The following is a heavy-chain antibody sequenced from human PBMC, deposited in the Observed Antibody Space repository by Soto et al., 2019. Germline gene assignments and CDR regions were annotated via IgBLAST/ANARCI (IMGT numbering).Heavy chain of an antibody. Sequence: QVHLVQSGAEVRKPGSSVKVSCKASGGTFSSNAITWVRQAPGQGPEWMGGIIPIFGTANYAQKFQGRVTITVDESTSTAYMELSSLRSDDTAVYYCARVGTSGTLYNWFDPWGQGTLVTVSS. V-gene: IGHV1-69*12. CDR3: ARVGTSGTLYNWFDP. CDR2: IIPIFGTA. D-gene: IGHD2-15*01. J-gene: IGHJ5*02. CDR1: GGTFSSNA.